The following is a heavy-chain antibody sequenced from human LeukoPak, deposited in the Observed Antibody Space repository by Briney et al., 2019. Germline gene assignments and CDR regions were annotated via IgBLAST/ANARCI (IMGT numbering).Heavy chain of an antibody. J-gene: IGHJ3*02. D-gene: IGHD3-10*01. CDR1: GYTFTSYY. Sequence: ASGKVSCKASGYTFTSYYMHWVRQAPGQGLEWMGIINPSGGSTSYAQKFQGRVTMTRDTSTSTVYMDLSSLSSEDTDVYYCARDWPYGSGTEGAFDIWGQGTMVTVSS. CDR3: ARDWPYGSGTEGAFDI. CDR2: INPSGGST. V-gene: IGHV1-46*01.